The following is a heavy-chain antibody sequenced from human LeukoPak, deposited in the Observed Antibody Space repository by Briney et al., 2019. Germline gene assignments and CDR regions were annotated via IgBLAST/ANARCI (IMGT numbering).Heavy chain of an antibody. CDR2: IYYSGST. CDR1: GGSISSYY. V-gene: IGHV4-39*01. J-gene: IGHJ6*03. D-gene: IGHD2-2*02. CDR3: ARLYPPYYMDV. Sequence: PPETLSLTCSVSGGSISSYYWGWIRQPPGKGLEWIGSIYYSGSTYYNPSLKSRVTISVDTSKNQFSLKLSSVTAADTAVYYCARLYPPYYMDVWGKGTTVTISS.